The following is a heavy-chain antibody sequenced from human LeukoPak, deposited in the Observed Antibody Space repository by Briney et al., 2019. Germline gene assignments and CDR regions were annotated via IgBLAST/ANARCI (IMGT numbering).Heavy chain of an antibody. V-gene: IGHV4-34*01. CDR3: ARGPNWGS. J-gene: IGHJ3*01. CDR2: INHSGST. CDR1: GGSFSGYY. Sequence: PSETLSLTCAVYGGSFSGYYWSWIRQPPGKGLEWIGEINHSGSTNYNPSLKSRVTISVDTSKNQFSLKLSSVTAADTAVYYCARGPNWGSWGQGTMVTVSS. D-gene: IGHD7-27*01.